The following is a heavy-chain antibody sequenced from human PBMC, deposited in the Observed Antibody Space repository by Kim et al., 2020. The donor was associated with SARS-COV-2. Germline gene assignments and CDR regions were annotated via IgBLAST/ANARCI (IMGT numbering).Heavy chain of an antibody. Sequence: SETLSLTCAVYGGSFSGYYWSWIRQPPGKGLEWIGEINHGGSTNSNPSLKSRVTISVDTSKNQFSLKLSSVTAADTAVYYCARTKVTIFGVFSPYYYGMDVWGQGTTVTVSS. V-gene: IGHV4-34*01. CDR1: GGSFSGYY. CDR3: ARTKVTIFGVFSPYYYGMDV. D-gene: IGHD3-3*01. J-gene: IGHJ6*02. CDR2: INHGGST.